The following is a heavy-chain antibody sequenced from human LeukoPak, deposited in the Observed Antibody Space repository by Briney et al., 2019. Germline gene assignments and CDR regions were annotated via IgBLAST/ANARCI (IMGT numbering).Heavy chain of an antibody. J-gene: IGHJ4*02. D-gene: IGHD6-13*01. V-gene: IGHV3-21*01. CDR1: GFTFGSYS. CDR2: ISSSSSYI. Sequence: GGSLRLSCAASGFTFGSYSMNWVRQAPGKGLEWVSSISSSSSYIYYADSVKGRFTISRDNAKNSLYLQMNSLRAEDTAVYYCARGSAAAGPFDYWGQGTLVTVSS. CDR3: ARGSAAAGPFDY.